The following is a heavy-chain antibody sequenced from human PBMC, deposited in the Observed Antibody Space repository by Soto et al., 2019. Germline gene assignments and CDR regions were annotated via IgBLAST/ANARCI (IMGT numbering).Heavy chain of an antibody. CDR1: GFTFSSYA. CDR2: ISYDGSNK. Sequence: QVQLVESGGGVVQPGRSLRLSCAASGFTFSSYAMHWVRQAPGKGLEWVAVISYDGSNKYYADSVKGRFTISRDNSKNTLYLQMNSLRAEDTAVYYCASLKSKLDYWGQGTLVTVSS. J-gene: IGHJ4*02. CDR3: ASLKSKLDY. V-gene: IGHV3-30-3*01.